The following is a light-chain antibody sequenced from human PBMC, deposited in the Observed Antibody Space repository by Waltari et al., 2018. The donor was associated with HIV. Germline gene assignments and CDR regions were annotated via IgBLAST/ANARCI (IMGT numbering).Light chain of an antibody. J-gene: IGKJ1*01. V-gene: IGKV3-20*01. CDR3: LQYDSSVWT. CDR2: GAS. Sequence: EIVLTQSPGTLSLSPGERATLSCRASQSVRNNYLVWYQKKPGQAPSLLIYGASSRPRGIPDRFSGSGSGTDFTLTISRLEPEDFAVYYCLQYDSSVWTFGQGTKVELK. CDR1: QSVRNNY.